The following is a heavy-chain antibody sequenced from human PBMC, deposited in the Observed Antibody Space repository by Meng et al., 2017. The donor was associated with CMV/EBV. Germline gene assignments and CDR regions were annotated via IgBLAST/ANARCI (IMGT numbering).Heavy chain of an antibody. V-gene: IGHV3-48*04. D-gene: IGHD2-2*01. J-gene: IGHJ6*02. Sequence: GESLKISCAASGFTFSSYSMNWVRPAPGKGLEWVSYISSSSSTIYYADSVKGRFTISRDNAKNSLYLQMNSLRAEDTAVYYCARVSLRVVPAASYYYYYGMDVWGQGTTVTVSS. CDR1: GFTFSSYS. CDR2: ISSSSSTI. CDR3: ARVSLRVVPAASYYYYYGMDV.